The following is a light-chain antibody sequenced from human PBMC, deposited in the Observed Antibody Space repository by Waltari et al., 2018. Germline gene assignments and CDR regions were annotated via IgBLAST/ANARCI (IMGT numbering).Light chain of an antibody. CDR3: QHYDGVPPWT. CDR1: QSISSW. CDR2: DAS. Sequence: DIQMTQSPSTLSASVGDRVTITCRASQSISSWLAWYQQKPGKAPKLLIYDASSLETGVPSRFSGSGSGTDFVFTISRLQPEDIATYYCQHYDGVPPWTFG. V-gene: IGKV1-5*01. J-gene: IGKJ1*01.